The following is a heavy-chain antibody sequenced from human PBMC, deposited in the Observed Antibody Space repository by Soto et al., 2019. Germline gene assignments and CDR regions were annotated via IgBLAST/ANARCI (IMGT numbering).Heavy chain of an antibody. CDR1: GGSISSNNYH. D-gene: IGHD3-10*01. CDR3: ARQSEYYYASGRAAPLYGMDV. CDR2: IYYSRTT. V-gene: IGHV4-39*01. Sequence: SETLSLTCTVSGGSISSNNYHWGWIRQPPGKGLDWIGTIYYSRTTYYKPSLKSRVTISVDTSKNQFSLKLSSVTAADTAVYYCARQSEYYYASGRAAPLYGMDVWGQGTTVTVSS. J-gene: IGHJ6*02.